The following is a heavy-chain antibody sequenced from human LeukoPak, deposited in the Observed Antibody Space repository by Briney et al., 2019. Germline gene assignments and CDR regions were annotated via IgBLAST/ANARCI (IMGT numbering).Heavy chain of an antibody. J-gene: IGHJ4*02. D-gene: IGHD3-9*01. Sequence: PSETLSLTCTVSGGSGYSVSSSTSYWGWIRQPPGKGLEWIGNIYYTGSTYYNPSLKSRVTMSVDTSKNQFSLKVSSVTAADTAVYYCARLSKGRYFDYIFDYWGQGTLVTVSS. V-gene: IGHV4-39*01. CDR1: GGSGYSVSSSTSY. CDR3: ARLSKGRYFDYIFDY. CDR2: IYYTGST.